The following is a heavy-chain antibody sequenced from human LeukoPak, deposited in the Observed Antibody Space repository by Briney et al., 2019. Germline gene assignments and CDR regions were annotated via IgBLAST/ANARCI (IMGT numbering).Heavy chain of an antibody. Sequence: GASVKVSFKASGCTFICYAISWVGQAPGQGLEWMGRIIPILGIANYAQKFQGRVTITADKSTRTAYMELSSMRSEDTAVYYCARVNYDNIYPGELNRFDPWGQGTLVTVSS. CDR1: GCTFICYA. J-gene: IGHJ5*02. D-gene: IGHD3-16*01. V-gene: IGHV1-69*04. CDR3: ARVNYDNIYPGELNRFDP. CDR2: IIPILGIA.